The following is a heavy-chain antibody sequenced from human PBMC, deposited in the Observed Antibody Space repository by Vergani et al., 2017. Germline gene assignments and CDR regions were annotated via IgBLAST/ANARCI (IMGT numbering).Heavy chain of an antibody. Sequence: QVQLQGSGPGLVKPSQTLSLTCTVSGASISSGDYYWSWIRQPPGKGLEWIGYIYYSGSTYYNPSLKSRVTMSLDTSENQFSLKLSSVTAADTAVYYCSTSCYGDWFDPWGQGTLVTVSS. D-gene: IGHD2-2*01. CDR2: IYYSGST. V-gene: IGHV4-30-4*03. J-gene: IGHJ5*02. CDR3: STSCYGDWFDP. CDR1: GASISSGDYY.